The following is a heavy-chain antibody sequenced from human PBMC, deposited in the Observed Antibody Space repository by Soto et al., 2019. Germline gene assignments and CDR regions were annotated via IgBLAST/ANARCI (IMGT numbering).Heavy chain of an antibody. Sequence: ASVKVSCKASGYTFTSYDINWGRKATGQGLEWMGWMNPNSGNTGYAQKFQGRVTMTRNTSISTAYMELSSLRSEDTAVYYCARVGVRFLEWLPNDYWGQGTLVTVSS. CDR2: MNPNSGNT. J-gene: IGHJ4*02. CDR3: ARVGVRFLEWLPNDY. D-gene: IGHD3-3*01. CDR1: GYTFTSYD. V-gene: IGHV1-8*01.